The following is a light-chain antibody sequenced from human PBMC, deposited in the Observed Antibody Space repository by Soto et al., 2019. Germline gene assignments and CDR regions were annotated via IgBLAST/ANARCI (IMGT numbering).Light chain of an antibody. CDR1: QSISSW. V-gene: IGKV1-5*01. J-gene: IGKJ1*01. CDR3: QQYNSYSGT. Sequence: DIQMPQYTSTLSASVGDRVTITFRASQSISSWFAWYQQKPGKAPKLLIYDASSLESGVPSRFSGSGSGTEFTLTISSLQPDDFATYYCQQYNSYSGTFGQGTKVDI. CDR2: DAS.